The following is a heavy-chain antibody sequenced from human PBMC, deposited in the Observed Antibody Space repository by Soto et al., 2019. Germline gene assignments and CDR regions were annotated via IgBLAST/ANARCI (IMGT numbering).Heavy chain of an antibody. Sequence: ASVKVSCKASGYTFTGYYMHWVRQAPGQGLEWMGWINPNSGGTNYAQKFQGWVTMTRDTSISTAYMELSRLRSDDTAVYYCARSPAGSYCGGDCYSPSRGWFDPWGQGTLVTVSS. CDR1: GYTFTGYY. J-gene: IGHJ5*02. CDR3: ARSPAGSYCGGDCYSPSRGWFDP. V-gene: IGHV1-2*04. D-gene: IGHD2-21*02. CDR2: INPNSGGT.